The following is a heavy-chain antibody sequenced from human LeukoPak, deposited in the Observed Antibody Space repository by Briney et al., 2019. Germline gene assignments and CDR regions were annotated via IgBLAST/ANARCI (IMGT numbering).Heavy chain of an antibody. CDR3: ASYSSGWPGIDY. V-gene: IGHV1-46*01. J-gene: IGHJ4*02. CDR2: INPSGGST. CDR1: GYTFTSYY. D-gene: IGHD6-19*01. Sequence: ASVKVSCKASGYTFTSYYMHWVRQAPGQGLEWMGIINPSGGSTSYAQKFQGRVTMTRDMSTSTVYMELSSLRSEDTAVYYCASYSSGWPGIDYWGQGTLVTVSS.